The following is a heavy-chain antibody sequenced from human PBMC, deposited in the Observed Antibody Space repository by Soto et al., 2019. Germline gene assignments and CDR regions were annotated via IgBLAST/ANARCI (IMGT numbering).Heavy chain of an antibody. Sequence: GGSLRLSCAASGFTFSTWWMDWVRQTPGEGLEWVANINQDGSEKNYVDSVKGRFTISRDNAKNSLYLQMSSLTAEDSALYYCSRSLNSWGQGTLVTVSS. V-gene: IGHV3-7*01. J-gene: IGHJ4*02. CDR2: INQDGSEK. CDR1: GFTFSTWW. CDR3: SRSLNS.